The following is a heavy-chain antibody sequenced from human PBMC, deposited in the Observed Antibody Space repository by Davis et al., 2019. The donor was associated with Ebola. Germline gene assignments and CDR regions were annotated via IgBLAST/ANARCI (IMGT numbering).Heavy chain of an antibody. V-gene: IGHV5-51*01. CDR1: GYSFTSYW. J-gene: IGHJ4*02. D-gene: IGHD3-3*02. Sequence: PGGSLRLSCKGSGYSFTSYWIGWVRQMPGKGLEWMGIIYPGDSDTRYSPSFQGQVTISADESISTAYLQWSSLKASDTAMYYCARGTSLARNFDYWGQGTLVTVSS. CDR2: IYPGDSDT. CDR3: ARGTSLARNFDY.